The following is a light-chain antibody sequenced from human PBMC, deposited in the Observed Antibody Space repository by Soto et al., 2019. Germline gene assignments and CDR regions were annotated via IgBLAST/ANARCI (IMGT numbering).Light chain of an antibody. J-gene: IGLJ1*01. V-gene: IGLV2-14*01. Sequence: QSVLTQPAAVSGSPGQSITISCTGTSSDVGGYNYVSWYQQHPDKAPKLMIYEVSNRPSGVSNRFSGSKSGNTASLTISGLQAEDEADYYCSSYTSSSTYVFGTGTKATVL. CDR2: EVS. CDR3: SSYTSSSTYV. CDR1: SSDVGGYNY.